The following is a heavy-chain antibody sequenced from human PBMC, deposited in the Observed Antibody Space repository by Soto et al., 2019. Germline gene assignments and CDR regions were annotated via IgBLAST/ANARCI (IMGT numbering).Heavy chain of an antibody. D-gene: IGHD6-19*01. Sequence: EVQLVESGGGLVQPGRSLRLACAASGFTFDDYALHWVRQGPGKGLEWVSGISWNSGRIDYADSVKGRFTISRDNAKKSLYLQMNSLRGEDTALYYCAKDIWEYGSGWAYFDNWGQGTLVTVSS. CDR2: ISWNSGRI. J-gene: IGHJ4*02. CDR3: AKDIWEYGSGWAYFDN. V-gene: IGHV3-9*01. CDR1: GFTFDDYA.